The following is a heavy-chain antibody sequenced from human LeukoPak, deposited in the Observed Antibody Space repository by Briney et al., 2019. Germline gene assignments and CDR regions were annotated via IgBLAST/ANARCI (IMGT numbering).Heavy chain of an antibody. D-gene: IGHD6-25*01. CDR1: GGSISSGGYY. V-gene: IGHV4-31*03. CDR2: IYYSGST. Sequence: SETLSLTCTVSGGSISSGGYYWSWIRQHPGKGLEWIGYIYYSGSTYYNPSLKSRVTMSLDKSKNQFSLNLTSVTAADTAVYYCAREAAGQWFDPWGQGTLVTVSS. CDR3: AREAAGQWFDP. J-gene: IGHJ5*02.